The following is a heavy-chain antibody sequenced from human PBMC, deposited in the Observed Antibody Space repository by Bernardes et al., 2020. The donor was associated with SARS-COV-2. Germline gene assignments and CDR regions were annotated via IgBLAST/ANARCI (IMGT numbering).Heavy chain of an antibody. CDR2: ISSFSTYI. J-gene: IGHJ4*02. CDR1: GFDFSAFN. V-gene: IGHV3-21*01. Sequence: GGSLIRSCAASGFDFSAFNMHWVRQAPGQGLEWVSSISSFSTYIYYADSLKGRFTISRDNAKNALYLQMNSLRGDDTAIYYCARVGDRGDFDSWGQGTLVTVSS. D-gene: IGHD3-10*01. CDR3: ARVGDRGDFDS.